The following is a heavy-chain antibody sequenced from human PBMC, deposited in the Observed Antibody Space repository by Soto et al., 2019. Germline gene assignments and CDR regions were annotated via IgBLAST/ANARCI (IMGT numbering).Heavy chain of an antibody. CDR1: GFTFSPYG. CDR2: IWYDGSNK. Sequence: QVQLVESGGGVVQPGRSLRRSCAASGFTFSPYGMHWVRQAPGKGLEWVAIIWYDGSNKFYADSVKGRFNISKDNSKNTLYLQMNSLRVEDTAVYYCAREQRTNYVSWYFDLWGRGTLVTVSS. V-gene: IGHV3-33*01. J-gene: IGHJ2*01. CDR3: AREQRTNYVSWYFDL. D-gene: IGHD1-7*01.